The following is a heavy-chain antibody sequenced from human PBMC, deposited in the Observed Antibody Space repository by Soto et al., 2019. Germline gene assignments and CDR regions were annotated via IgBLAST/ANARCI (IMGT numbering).Heavy chain of an antibody. V-gene: IGHV4-59*10. J-gene: IGHJ5*02. CDR1: GGSFSSYS. CDR2: IYTSGST. D-gene: IGHD2-2*01. CDR3: AGLLCPRYCSSTSLSNCFDP. Sequence: SETLSLTCTVYGGSFSSYSWNWIRQPPGKGLEWIGRIYTSGSTNYNPSLKSRVTMSLDTSKNQFSLKLSSLTAADTAVYYCAGLLCPRYCSSTSLSNCFDPWGQGTLVTVSS.